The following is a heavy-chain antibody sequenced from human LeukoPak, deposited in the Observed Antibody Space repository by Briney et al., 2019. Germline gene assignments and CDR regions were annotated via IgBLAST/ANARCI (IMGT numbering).Heavy chain of an antibody. J-gene: IGHJ5*02. CDR2: INHSGST. CDR3: ARFLVDTAMAAYNWFDP. V-gene: IGHV4-34*01. CDR1: GGSFSVYY. Sequence: SETLSLTCAVYGGSFSVYYWSWIRQPPGKGLECIGEINHSGSTNYNPSLKSRVTISVDTSKNQFSLKLSSVTAADTAVYYCARFLVDTAMAAYNWFDPWGQGTLVTVSS. D-gene: IGHD5-18*01.